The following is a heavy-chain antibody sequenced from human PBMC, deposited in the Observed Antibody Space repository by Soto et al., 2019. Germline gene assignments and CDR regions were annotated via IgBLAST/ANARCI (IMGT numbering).Heavy chain of an antibody. CDR1: GYTFTTYG. V-gene: IGHV1-18*04. CDR2: ISPYNGTT. CDR3: ARDGERDTGLNFYYYLHGMDA. J-gene: IGHJ6*02. Sequence: ASVKVSCKASGYTFTTYGISWVRQAPGQGLEWMGWISPYNGTTKYAEKFQGEMTMTTDTATGTAYMDLRSLRSDDTVVYYCARDGERDTGLNFYYYLHGMDAWGQGTRVTVSS. D-gene: IGHD1-1*01.